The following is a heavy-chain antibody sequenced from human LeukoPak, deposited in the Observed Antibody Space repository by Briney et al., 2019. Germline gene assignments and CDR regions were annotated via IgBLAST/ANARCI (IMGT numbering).Heavy chain of an antibody. Sequence: SETLSLPCTVSGGSISSYYWSWIRQPAGKGLEWIGRIYTSGSTHYNPSLQSRVTMSVDTSKNQFSLKLSSVTAADTAVYYCARDRSVGFIDYWGQGTLVTVSS. CDR3: ARDRSVGFIDY. J-gene: IGHJ4*02. CDR1: GGSISSYY. V-gene: IGHV4-4*07. D-gene: IGHD4-23*01. CDR2: IYTSGST.